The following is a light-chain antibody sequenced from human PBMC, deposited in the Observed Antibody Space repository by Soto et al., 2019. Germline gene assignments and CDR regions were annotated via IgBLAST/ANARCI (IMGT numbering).Light chain of an antibody. J-gene: IGKJ1*01. Sequence: IVLTQSPGTLSLSPGDRATLSCRASQSVSSNSLAWYQQKPGQAPRLLIYLASIRATGIPDRFSGSGSGTDFTLTINRLEPEDFAVYYCQQYGSSPRTFGQGTKVEVK. CDR3: QQYGSSPRT. CDR1: QSVSSNS. V-gene: IGKV3-20*01. CDR2: LAS.